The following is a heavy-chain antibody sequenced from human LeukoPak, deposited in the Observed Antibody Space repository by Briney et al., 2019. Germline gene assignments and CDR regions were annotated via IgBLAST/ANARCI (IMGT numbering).Heavy chain of an antibody. CDR3: ARGVAVAGIDY. Sequence: ASVKVSCKASGYTFTGYYIHWVRQAPGQGLEWMGWINPNSGATNYAQKFQGRVTMTRDTSISTAYMELSSLRSDDTAVYYCARGVAVAGIDYWGQGTLVTVSS. CDR1: GYTFTGYY. D-gene: IGHD6-19*01. CDR2: INPNSGAT. J-gene: IGHJ4*02. V-gene: IGHV1-2*02.